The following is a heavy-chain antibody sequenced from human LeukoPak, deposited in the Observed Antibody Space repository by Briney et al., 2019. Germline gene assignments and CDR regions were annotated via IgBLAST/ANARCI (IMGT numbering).Heavy chain of an antibody. V-gene: IGHV3-23*01. CDR1: GFTFSSYA. CDR2: INGGGVNT. D-gene: IGHD4-11*01. Sequence: GGSLRLSCAASGFTFSSYAMSWVRQAPGKGLEWVSTINGGGVNTHYADSVGGRFTISRDNSKNTLFPQMNSLRDEDTAVYYCAKDLYSNYGPADYWGQGNLVTVSS. J-gene: IGHJ4*02. CDR3: AKDLYSNYGPADY.